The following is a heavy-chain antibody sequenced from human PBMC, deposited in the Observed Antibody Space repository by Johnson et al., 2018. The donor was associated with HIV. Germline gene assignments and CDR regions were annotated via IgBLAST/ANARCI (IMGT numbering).Heavy chain of an antibody. CDR3: ARAEGLTGRNAFDI. D-gene: IGHD1-20*01. CDR2: ISYDGSNK. J-gene: IGHJ3*02. V-gene: IGHV3-30-3*01. CDR1: GFTFSSYA. Sequence: QVQLVESGGVVVQPGGSLRLSCAASGFTFSSYAMHWVRQAPGKGLEWVAVISYDGSNKYYADSVKGRFTISRDNSKNTLYLQMNSLRAEDTAVYYCARAEGLTGRNAFDIWGQGTTVTVSS.